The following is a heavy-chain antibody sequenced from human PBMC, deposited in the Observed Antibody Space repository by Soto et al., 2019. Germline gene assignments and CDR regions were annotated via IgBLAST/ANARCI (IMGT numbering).Heavy chain of an antibody. J-gene: IGHJ3*02. CDR3: ARDAVPYYYDSSGSDAFDI. CDR2: IIPIFGTA. V-gene: IGHV1-69*13. D-gene: IGHD3-22*01. Sequence: SVKVSCKASGCAFSSYTISWVRQAPGQGLEWMGGIIPIFGTANYAQKFQGRVTITADESTSTAYMELSSLRSEDTAVYYCARDAVPYYYDSSGSDAFDIWGQGTMVTVSS. CDR1: GCAFSSYT.